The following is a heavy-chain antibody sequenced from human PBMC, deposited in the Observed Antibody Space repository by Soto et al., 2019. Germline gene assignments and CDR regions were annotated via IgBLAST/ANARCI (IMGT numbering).Heavy chain of an antibody. CDR3: ARWRVKDGYHLPFDY. J-gene: IGHJ4*02. V-gene: IGHV1-2*02. D-gene: IGHD5-12*01. CDR2: INPNSGGT. CDR1: GYTFTGYY. Sequence: QVQLVQSGAEVKKPGASVKVSCKASGYTFTGYYMHWVRQAPGQGLEWMGWINPNSGGTNYAQKFQGRVTITADESTSTAYMELSSLRSEDTAVYYCARWRVKDGYHLPFDYWGQGTLVTVSS.